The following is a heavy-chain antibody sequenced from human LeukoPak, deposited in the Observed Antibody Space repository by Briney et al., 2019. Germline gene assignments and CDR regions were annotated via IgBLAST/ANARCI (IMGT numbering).Heavy chain of an antibody. V-gene: IGHV5-51*01. CDR2: IYPGDSDT. CDR3: ARRGPYSGYDFDY. Sequence: GESLKISCKGSGYSFNSYWIAWVRQMPGKGLEWMGIIYPGDSDTRYSPSFQGQVTISADKSISTAYLQWSSLKAADTAMYYCARRGPYSGYDFDYWGQGTQVTVSS. J-gene: IGHJ4*02. D-gene: IGHD5-12*01. CDR1: GYSFNSYW.